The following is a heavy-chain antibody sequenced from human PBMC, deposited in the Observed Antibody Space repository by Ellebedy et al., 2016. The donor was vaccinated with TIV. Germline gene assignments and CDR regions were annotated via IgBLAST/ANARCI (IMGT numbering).Heavy chain of an antibody. J-gene: IGHJ4*02. CDR3: AKDQVAVALLDY. D-gene: IGHD6-19*01. V-gene: IGHV3-30*18. CDR1: GFSFSSYG. Sequence: GESLKISXAASGFSFSSYGMHWVRQAPGKGLEWVAVISYDGSNKYYADSVKGRFTISRDNSKNTLYLQMNSLRAEDTAVYYCAKDQVAVALLDYWGQGTLVTVSS. CDR2: ISYDGSNK.